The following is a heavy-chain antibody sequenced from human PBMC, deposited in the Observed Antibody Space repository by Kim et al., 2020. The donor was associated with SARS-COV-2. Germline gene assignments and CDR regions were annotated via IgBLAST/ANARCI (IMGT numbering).Heavy chain of an antibody. CDR3: AREGGWFDP. Sequence: ETLSLTCTVSGGSISSSSYYWGWIRQPPGKGLEWIGSIYYSGSTYYNPSLKSRVTISVDTSKNQFSLKLSSVTAADTAVYYCAREGGWFDPWGQGTLVTVSS. J-gene: IGHJ5*02. CDR1: GGSISSSSYY. V-gene: IGHV4-39*07. D-gene: IGHD3-16*01. CDR2: IYYSGST.